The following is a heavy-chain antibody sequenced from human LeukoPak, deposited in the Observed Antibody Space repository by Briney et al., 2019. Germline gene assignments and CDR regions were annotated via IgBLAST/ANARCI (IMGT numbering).Heavy chain of an antibody. Sequence: GGSLRLSCAASGLTFSSYSMNWVRQAPGKGLEWISYMSDSGTSVNYADSVKGRFTMSRDNAKNSLYLQMSSLRAEDTAVYYCASPGVVVAGTNDYWGQGTRVIVSS. D-gene: IGHD6-19*01. CDR3: ASPGVVVAGTNDY. J-gene: IGHJ4*02. V-gene: IGHV3-48*04. CDR2: MSDSGTSV. CDR1: GLTFSSYS.